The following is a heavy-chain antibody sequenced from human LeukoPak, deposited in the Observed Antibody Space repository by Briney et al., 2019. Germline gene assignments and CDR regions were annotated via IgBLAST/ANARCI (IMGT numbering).Heavy chain of an antibody. J-gene: IGHJ3*01. CDR3: AKGSLLLWFGESQGDAFDV. D-gene: IGHD3-10*01. CDR2: ISYDGSNK. Sequence: PGGSLRLSCAASGFTFSSYAMHWVRQAPGKGLEWVAVISYDGSNKYYADSVKGRFTISRDNSKNTLYLQMNSLRAEDTAVYYCAKGSLLLWFGESQGDAFDVWGQGTMVTVSS. CDR1: GFTFSSYA. V-gene: IGHV3-30*04.